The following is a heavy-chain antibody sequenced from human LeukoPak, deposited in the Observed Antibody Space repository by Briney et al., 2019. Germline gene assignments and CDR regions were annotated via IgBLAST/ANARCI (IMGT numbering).Heavy chain of an antibody. D-gene: IGHD6-19*01. CDR3: AFISSGWSILY. J-gene: IGHJ4*02. V-gene: IGHV7-4-1*02. CDR2: INTDTGNP. CDR1: GYTFTSYA. Sequence: ASVKVSCKASGYTFTSYAMNWVRQAPGQGLEWMGWINTDTGNPTYVQGFTGRFVFSLDTSVSTAYLQISSLKAEGTAVYYCAFISSGWSILYWGQGTLVTVSS.